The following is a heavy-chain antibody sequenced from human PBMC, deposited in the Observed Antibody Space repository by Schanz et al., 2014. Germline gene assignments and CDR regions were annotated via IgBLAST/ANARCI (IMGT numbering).Heavy chain of an antibody. CDR2: INTANGNA. Sequence: QVQVVQSGAELKKPGASVKVSCKASGYTFSSHGIHWLRQAPGQSLEWMGWINTANGNAKYSANFQARVTMTRDTSATTAYMELTNLRSEDTAVYYCARDLTYCDGGKCYSDGFDIWGQGTLVTISS. CDR3: ARDLTYCDGGKCYSDGFDI. D-gene: IGHD2-21*01. J-gene: IGHJ3*02. CDR1: GYTFSSHG. V-gene: IGHV1-3*04.